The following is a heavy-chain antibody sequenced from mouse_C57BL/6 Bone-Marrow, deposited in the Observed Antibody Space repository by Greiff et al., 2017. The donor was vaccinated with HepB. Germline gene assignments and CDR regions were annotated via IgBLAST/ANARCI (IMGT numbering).Heavy chain of an antibody. J-gene: IGHJ2*01. D-gene: IGHD6-5*01. V-gene: IGHV1-55*01. CDR1: GYTFTSYW. CDR3: ARDPMCTTYFDY. Sequence: QVQLQQPGAELVKPGASVKMSCKASGYTFTSYWITWVKQRPGQGLEWIGDIYPGSGSTNYNEKFKSKATLTVDTSSSTAYMQLSSLTSEDSAVYNCARDPMCTTYFDYWGQGTTLTVSS. CDR2: IYPGSGST.